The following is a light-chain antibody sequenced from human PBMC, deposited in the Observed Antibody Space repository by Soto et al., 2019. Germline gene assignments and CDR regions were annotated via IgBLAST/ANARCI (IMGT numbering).Light chain of an antibody. CDR2: DAS. Sequence: DIQMTQSPSTLSASIGDGVTITCRASESISGWLAWYQQQPGKAPKLLIYDASNLESGVPSRFSGSGSGTEFTLAISSLQPDDFATIYCQQTYSTPWTFGQGTKVDIK. CDR3: QQTYSTPWT. CDR1: ESISGW. V-gene: IGKV1-5*01. J-gene: IGKJ1*01.